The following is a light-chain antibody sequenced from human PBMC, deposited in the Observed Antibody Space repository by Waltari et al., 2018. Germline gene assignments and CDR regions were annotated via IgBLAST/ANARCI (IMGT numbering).Light chain of an antibody. CDR3: QQYNSFLLT. V-gene: IGKV1-5*03. CDR2: KAS. CDR1: HNIHTW. J-gene: IGKJ4*01. Sequence: DIQMTQSPSTLSASVGDRVTITCRANHNIHTWLAWYQQKPGKAPQLLIYKASGLQSGVPSRFSGSGSGTEFTLTISSLQPDDSATYYCQQYNSFLLTFGGGTKVEIK.